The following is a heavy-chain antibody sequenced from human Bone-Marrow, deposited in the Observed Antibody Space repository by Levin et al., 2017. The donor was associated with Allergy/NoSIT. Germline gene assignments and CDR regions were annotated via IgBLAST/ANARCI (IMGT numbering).Heavy chain of an antibody. CDR3: ARENDILTGYFDY. V-gene: IGHV3-30-3*01. CDR1: GFTFSSYA. Sequence: GGSLRLSCAASGFTFSSYAMHWVRQAPGKGLEWVAVISYDGSNKYYADSVKGRFTISRDNSKNTLYLQMNSLRAEDTAVYYCARENDILTGYFDYWGQGTLVTVSS. D-gene: IGHD3-9*01. J-gene: IGHJ4*02. CDR2: ISYDGSNK.